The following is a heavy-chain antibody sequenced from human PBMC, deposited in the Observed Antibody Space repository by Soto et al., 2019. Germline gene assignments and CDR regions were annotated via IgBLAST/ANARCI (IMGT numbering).Heavy chain of an antibody. Sequence: ASVKVSCKASGYTFTSYAMHWVRQAPGQRLEWMGWINAGNGNTKYSQKFQGRVTITRDTSASTAYMELSSLRSEDTAVYYCARYNTYYYDSSGYYYYYGMDVWGQGTSVTVSS. CDR3: ARYNTYYYDSSGYYYYYGMDV. CDR2: INAGNGNT. D-gene: IGHD3-22*01. J-gene: IGHJ6*02. CDR1: GYTFTSYA. V-gene: IGHV1-3*01.